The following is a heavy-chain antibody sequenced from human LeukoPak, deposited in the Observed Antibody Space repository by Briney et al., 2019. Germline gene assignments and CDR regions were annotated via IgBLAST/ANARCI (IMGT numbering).Heavy chain of an antibody. D-gene: IGHD2-15*01. J-gene: IGHJ4*02. V-gene: IGHV4-59*08. CDR3: ARLGFCRGDNCLDDY. Sequence: SETLSLTCTVSGGSMSPYYWSWMRQPPGKGPEYVGYNFYTGGTNYNPSLKRRVTVSLDTSKNQFSLKLSSVTATDTAVYYCARLGFCRGDNCLDDYWGQGTLVTVSS. CDR2: NFYTGGT. CDR1: GGSMSPYY.